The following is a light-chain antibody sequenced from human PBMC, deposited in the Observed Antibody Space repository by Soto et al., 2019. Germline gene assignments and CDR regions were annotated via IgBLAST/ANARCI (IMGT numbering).Light chain of an antibody. CDR2: GAS. Sequence: ETVLTQSPGTLSLSPGDRATVSCRASQSVNNNYLAWYQQIPGQAPRLLIYGASNRATGIPDRFSGSGSGTDFTLTISRLEPGDFAVYYCQQYGDSRYTFGQGTKLEIK. CDR1: QSVNNNY. J-gene: IGKJ2*01. CDR3: QQYGDSRYT. V-gene: IGKV3-20*01.